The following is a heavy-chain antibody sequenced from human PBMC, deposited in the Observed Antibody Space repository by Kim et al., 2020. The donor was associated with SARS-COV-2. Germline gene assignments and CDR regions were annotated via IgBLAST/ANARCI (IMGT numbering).Heavy chain of an antibody. V-gene: IGHV4-31*02. CDR3: ARLSSNLYYYYIDV. J-gene: IGHJ6*03. D-gene: IGHD6-6*01. Sequence: TPSLQSRSTFSVDTSKNQCSLKLSSVTAADTAVYYCARLSSNLYYYYIDVWGNGTTVTVSS.